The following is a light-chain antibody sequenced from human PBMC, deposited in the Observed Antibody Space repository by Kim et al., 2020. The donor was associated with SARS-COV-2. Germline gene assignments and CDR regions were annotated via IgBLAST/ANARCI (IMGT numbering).Light chain of an antibody. J-gene: IGLJ2*01. V-gene: IGLV3-19*01. CDR3: SPRDSSTNHLL. CDR2: GKN. CDR1: SLRGYY. Sequence: ALGQTVRITCQGDSLRGYYASWYQQKPGQAPVVVIYGKNDRLSGIPDRFSGSRSGNTAALTITGAQAEDEADYYCSPRDSSTNHLLFGGGTQLTVL.